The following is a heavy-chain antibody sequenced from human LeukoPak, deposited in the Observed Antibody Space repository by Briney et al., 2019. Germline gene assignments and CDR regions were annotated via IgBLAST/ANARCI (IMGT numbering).Heavy chain of an antibody. Sequence: PSETLSLTCSVSGDSISDYYWSWIRQPPGTGLEWIGYIRTSGSTNYSPSLASRVTMSVDTSKNQISLKLRSVTAADTAVYYCARPHSSTDFYAFDIWGQGTMVTVSS. CDR3: ARPHSSTDFYAFDI. CDR1: GDSISDYY. V-gene: IGHV4-4*09. CDR2: IRTSGST. J-gene: IGHJ3*02. D-gene: IGHD2-2*01.